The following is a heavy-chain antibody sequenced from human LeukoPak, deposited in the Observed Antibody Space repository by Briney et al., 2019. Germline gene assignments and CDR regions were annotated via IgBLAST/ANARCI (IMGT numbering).Heavy chain of an antibody. J-gene: IGHJ4*02. V-gene: IGHV4-39*01. Sequence: SETLSLTCTVSGGTISSSSYYWGWIRQPPGKGLEWIGSIYYSGSTYYNPSLKSRVTISVDTSKNQFSLKLSSVTAADTAVYYCARHDPVYYDFWSGYPLGGFDYWGQGTLVTVSS. CDR3: ARHDPVYYDFWSGYPLGGFDY. CDR2: IYYSGST. CDR1: GGTISSSSYY. D-gene: IGHD3-3*01.